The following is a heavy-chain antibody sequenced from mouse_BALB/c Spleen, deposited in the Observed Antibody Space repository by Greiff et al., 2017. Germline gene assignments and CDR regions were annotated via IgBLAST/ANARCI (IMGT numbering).Heavy chain of an antibody. Sequence: DVKLQESGPGLVKPSQSLSLTCTVTGYSITSDYAWNWIRQFPGNKLEWMGYISYSGSTSYNPSLKSRISITRDTSKNQFFLQLNSVTTEDTATYYCSTGTAYWGQGTLVTVSA. CDR1: GYSITSDYA. J-gene: IGHJ3*01. D-gene: IGHD4-1*01. CDR2: ISYSGST. V-gene: IGHV3-2*02. CDR3: STGTAY.